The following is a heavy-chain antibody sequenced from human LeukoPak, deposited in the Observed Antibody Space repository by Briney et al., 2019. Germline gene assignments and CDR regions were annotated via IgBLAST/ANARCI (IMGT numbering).Heavy chain of an antibody. CDR1: GGSISSYY. J-gene: IGHJ6*02. Sequence: SETLSLTCTVSGGSISSYYWSWIRQPPGKGLEWIGYIYYSGSTNYNPSLKSRVTISVDTSKDQFSLKLSSVTAADTAVYYCARDSAGPLRYLRDYYYYGMDVSGQGTTVTVSS. D-gene: IGHD3-9*01. V-gene: IGHV4-59*01. CDR2: IYYSGST. CDR3: ARDSAGPLRYLRDYYYYGMDV.